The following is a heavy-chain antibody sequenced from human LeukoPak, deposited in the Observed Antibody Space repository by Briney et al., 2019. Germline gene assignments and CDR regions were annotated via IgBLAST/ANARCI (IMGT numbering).Heavy chain of an antibody. CDR2: FDPEDGET. V-gene: IGHV1-24*01. CDR3: ATGVPAAIDYFDY. Sequence: GASVKVSCKVSGYTLTELSMHWVRQAPGKGLEWMGGFDPEDGETIYAQKFQGRVTMTEDTSTDTAYMELSSLRSEDAAVYYCATGVPAAIDYFDYWGQGTLVTVSS. CDR1: GYTLTELS. J-gene: IGHJ4*02. D-gene: IGHD2-2*01.